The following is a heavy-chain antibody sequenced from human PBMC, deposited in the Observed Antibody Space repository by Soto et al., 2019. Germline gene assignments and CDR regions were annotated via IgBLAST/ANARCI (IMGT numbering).Heavy chain of an antibody. J-gene: IGHJ6*02. CDR2: IKQDGSEK. CDR1: GFTFSSYW. V-gene: IGHV3-7*01. D-gene: IGHD3-10*01. Sequence: GGSLRLSCAASGFTFSSYWMSWVRQAPGKGLEWVANIKQDGSEKYYVDSVKGRFTISRDNAKNSLYLQMNSLRAEDTAVYYCARAGSGSYYSPYYGMDVWGQGTTVTVSS. CDR3: ARAGSGSYYSPYYGMDV.